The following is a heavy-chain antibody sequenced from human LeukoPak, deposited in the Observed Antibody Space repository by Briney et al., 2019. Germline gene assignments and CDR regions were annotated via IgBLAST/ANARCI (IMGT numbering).Heavy chain of an antibody. J-gene: IGHJ6*03. V-gene: IGHV4-59*01. Sequence: SETLSLTCTVSGGSISSYYWSWIRQPPGKGPEWIGYIYYSGSTNYNPSLKSRVTISVDTSKNQFSLKLSSVTAADTAVYYCARAPSGSYYDDYYYMDVWGKGTTVTVSS. CDR3: ARAPSGSYYDDYYYMDV. CDR1: GGSISSYY. CDR2: IYYSGST. D-gene: IGHD1-26*01.